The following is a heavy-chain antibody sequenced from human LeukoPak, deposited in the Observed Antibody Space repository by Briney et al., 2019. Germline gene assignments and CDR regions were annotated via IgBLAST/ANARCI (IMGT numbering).Heavy chain of an antibody. CDR2: IYYSGST. CDR3: ASPTYYYDSSGYYSFDY. CDR1: GGSISSSSYY. Sequence: SETLSLTCTVSGGSISSSSYYWGWIRQPPGKGLEWIGSIYYSGSTYYNPSLKSRVTISVDTSKNQFSLKLSSVTAADTAVYYCASPTYYYDSSGYYSFDYWGQGTLVTVSS. D-gene: IGHD3-22*01. V-gene: IGHV4-39*01. J-gene: IGHJ4*02.